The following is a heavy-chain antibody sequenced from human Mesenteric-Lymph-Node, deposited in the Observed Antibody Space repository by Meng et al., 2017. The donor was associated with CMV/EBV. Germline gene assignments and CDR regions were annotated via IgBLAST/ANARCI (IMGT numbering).Heavy chain of an antibody. J-gene: IGHJ3*02. V-gene: IGHV1-18*01. Sequence: ASVKVSCKASGYTFTNYGISWVRQAPGQGLEWMGWISPYNGNTNYAQKLQGRVTVTKDTSTTTVYMELRSLRPDDTAVYYCARERLFGHTFDIWGQGTMVTVSS. CDR1: GYTFTNYG. CDR2: ISPYNGNT. D-gene: IGHD3-3*01. CDR3: ARERLFGHTFDI.